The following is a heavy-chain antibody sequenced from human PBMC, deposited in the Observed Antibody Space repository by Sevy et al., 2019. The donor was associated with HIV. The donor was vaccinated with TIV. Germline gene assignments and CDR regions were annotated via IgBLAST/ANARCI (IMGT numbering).Heavy chain of an antibody. V-gene: IGHV1-24*01. J-gene: IGHJ4*02. CDR3: AATREYYSDNSGYLDF. D-gene: IGHD3-22*01. Sequence: ASVKVSCRVSGYTLTELSMHWVRQAPGKGLEWMGRFDPEDGETIYAQRFQGRVTLTEDISTDTAYMELSSLRSEDSAVCYCAATREYYSDNSGYLDFWGQGTLVTVSS. CDR2: FDPEDGET. CDR1: GYTLTELS.